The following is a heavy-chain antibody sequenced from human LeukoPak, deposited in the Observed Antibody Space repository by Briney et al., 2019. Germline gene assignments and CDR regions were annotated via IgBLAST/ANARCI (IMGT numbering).Heavy chain of an antibody. CDR3: ARDKRWLQRGAFDI. J-gene: IGHJ3*02. CDR2: ISSSGSTI. D-gene: IGHD5-24*01. CDR1: GFTFSDYY. Sequence: GGSLRLSCAASGFTFSDYYMSWIRQAPGKGLERVSYISSSGSTIYYADSVKGRFTISRDNAKNSLYLQTNSLRAEDTAVYYCARDKRWLQRGAFDIWGQGTMVTVSS. V-gene: IGHV3-11*04.